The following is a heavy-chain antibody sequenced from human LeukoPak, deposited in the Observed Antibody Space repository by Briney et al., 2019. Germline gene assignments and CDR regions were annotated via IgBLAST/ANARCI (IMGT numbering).Heavy chain of an antibody. CDR1: GGSISSSSYY. Sequence: SETLSLTCTVSGGSISSSSYYWGWIRQPPGKGLEWIGSIYYSGSTYYNPSLKSRVTISVDTSKNQFSLKLSSVTAADTAVYYCARTSSSWLIFDYWGQGAQVTVSS. V-gene: IGHV4-39*07. D-gene: IGHD6-13*01. CDR3: ARTSSSWLIFDY. CDR2: IYYSGST. J-gene: IGHJ4*02.